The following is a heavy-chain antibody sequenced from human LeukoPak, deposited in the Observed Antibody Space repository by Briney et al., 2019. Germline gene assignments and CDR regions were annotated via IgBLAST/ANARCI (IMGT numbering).Heavy chain of an antibody. CDR3: ATALYYYDSSGRRMYYFDY. Sequence: GASVKVSCKVSGYTLTELSMHWVRQAPGKGLEWMGGFDPEDGETIYAQKFQGRVTMTEDTSTDTAYMELSSLRSEDTAVYYCATALYYYDSSGRRMYYFDYWGQGTLVTVSS. D-gene: IGHD3-22*01. CDR1: GYTLTELS. V-gene: IGHV1-24*01. CDR2: FDPEDGET. J-gene: IGHJ4*02.